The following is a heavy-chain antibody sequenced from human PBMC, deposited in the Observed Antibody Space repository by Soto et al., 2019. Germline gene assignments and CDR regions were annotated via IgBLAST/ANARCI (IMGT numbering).Heavy chain of an antibody. CDR1: GGSISSSGYY. Sequence: QLQLQESGPGLVKPSETLSLTCTVFGGSISSSGYYWGWIRQPPGKGLEWVGSIYYGGNTYYNPSLKSRVTISVDTSKNQFSLKLNSVTAADTAVYYCARAVGCGSDRCHEYFQYWGQGTLVTVSS. CDR2: IYYGGNT. V-gene: IGHV4-39*01. J-gene: IGHJ1*01. D-gene: IGHD1-26*01. CDR3: ARAVGCGSDRCHEYFQY.